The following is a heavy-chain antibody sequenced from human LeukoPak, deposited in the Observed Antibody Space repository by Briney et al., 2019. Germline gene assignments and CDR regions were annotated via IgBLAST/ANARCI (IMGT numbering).Heavy chain of an antibody. D-gene: IGHD5-12*01. CDR3: ARVREVFGSYSGYDPDDY. CDR1: AFSLSSYG. CDR2: ITIMSSYI. V-gene: IGHV3-21*01. J-gene: IGHJ4*02. Sequence: LRLAFAAVAFSLSSYGTNSARQPAGEWREFVSSITIMSSYIYYPDSVKVRFTLFRDNAKNSLYLQMTSLRAEDTAVYYCARVREVFGSYSGYDPDDYWGQGTLVTVSS.